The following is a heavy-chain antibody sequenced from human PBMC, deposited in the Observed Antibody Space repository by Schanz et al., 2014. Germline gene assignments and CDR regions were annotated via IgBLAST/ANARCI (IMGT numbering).Heavy chain of an antibody. CDR1: QFTFSAYA. Sequence: EVQLVESGGGLVQPGGSLRLSCAASQFTFSAYAMNWVRQAPGKGLQWVSYISSGSFTSYYADSLKGRFTISRDDAKNTLYLQMNRLKDEDTAVYYCARGPSGATYTHVDSWGQGTLVTVSS. V-gene: IGHV3-48*02. J-gene: IGHJ5*01. CDR3: ARGPSGATYTHVDS. CDR2: ISSGSFTS. D-gene: IGHD1-26*01.